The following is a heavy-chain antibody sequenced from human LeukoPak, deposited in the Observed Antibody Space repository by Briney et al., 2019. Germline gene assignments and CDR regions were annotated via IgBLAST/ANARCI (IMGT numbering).Heavy chain of an antibody. CDR3: ARDVYSSGWYGGFDQ. CDR1: GFSIRNIY. Sequence: GGSRRLSCAASGFSIRNIYISWVRQAPGKGLEWVSVIYSGGSTYYGDSVKGRFSFSRDDSKNTLFLQMNNLRAEDTAVYYCARDVYSSGWYGGFDQWGQGTLVTVSS. J-gene: IGHJ4*02. V-gene: IGHV3-53*01. D-gene: IGHD6-19*01. CDR2: IYSGGST.